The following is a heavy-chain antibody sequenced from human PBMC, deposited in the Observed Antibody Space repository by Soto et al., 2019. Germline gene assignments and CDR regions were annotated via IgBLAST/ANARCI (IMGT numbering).Heavy chain of an antibody. CDR2: IFPDDSDT. J-gene: IGHJ4*02. Sequence: PGESLKISCRGSGYIFTNYWIGWVRQMPGKGLEWIGIIFPDDSDTRYSPSFQGQVAISADKSITTAYLQWSSLKASDTAMYYCARHKIHIAGEFDYWGQGTLVTVSS. V-gene: IGHV5-51*01. D-gene: IGHD6-13*01. CDR3: ARHKIHIAGEFDY. CDR1: GYIFTNYW.